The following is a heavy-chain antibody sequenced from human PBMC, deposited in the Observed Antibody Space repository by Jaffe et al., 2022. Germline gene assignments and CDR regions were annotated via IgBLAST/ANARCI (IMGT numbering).Heavy chain of an antibody. CDR3: ARHKVIAARAFDI. J-gene: IGHJ3*02. Sequence: QLQLQESGPGLVKPSETLSLTCTVSGGSISSSSYYWGWIRQPPGKGLEWIGSIYYSGSTYYNPSLKSRVTISVDTSKNQFSLKLSSVTAADTAVYYCARHKVIAARAFDIWGQGTMVTVSS. CDR1: GGSISSSSYY. D-gene: IGHD6-6*01. V-gene: IGHV4-39*01. CDR2: IYYSGST.